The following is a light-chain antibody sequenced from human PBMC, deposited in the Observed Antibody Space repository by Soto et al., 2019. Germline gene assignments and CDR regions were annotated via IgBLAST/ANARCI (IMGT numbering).Light chain of an antibody. V-gene: IGKV3-15*01. CDR1: QSVSSN. CDR2: GAS. CDR3: QHYHNWHRT. Sequence: EIVMTQSPATLSVSPGERVTLSCRASQSVSSNLAWYQQKPGQAPRLLIYGASTRATGIPAKFSGSGSGTEFTLTISLQSEDFAVYYCQHYHNWHRTFGQGTKVEIK. J-gene: IGKJ1*01.